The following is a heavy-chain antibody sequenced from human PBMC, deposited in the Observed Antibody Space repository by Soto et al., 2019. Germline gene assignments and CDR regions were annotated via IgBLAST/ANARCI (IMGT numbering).Heavy chain of an antibody. CDR2: RYHTGAT. J-gene: IGHJ5*01. CDR1: GGCIGTSNW. V-gene: IGHV4-4*02. Sequence: QVHLQESGLGLVKPSGTRSLTCNVSGGCIGTSNWWSWVRQPPGKGLEWLGERYHTGATSYNPSLKSRITMSIDTSNKQCTQTLTAVTATDTAVENYAKDVPHPHDIALVQEAQNWLGPWGQRIQVTVS. CDR3: AKDVPHPHDIALVQEAQNWLGP. D-gene: IGHD3-9*01.